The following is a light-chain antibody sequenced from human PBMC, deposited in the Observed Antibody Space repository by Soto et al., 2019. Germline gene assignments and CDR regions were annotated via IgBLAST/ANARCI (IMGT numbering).Light chain of an antibody. Sequence: DIQMTQSPSSLPASVGDRVTITCRASQAISSDLAWFQQKPGKAPNSLIYAASSLRSGVPSRFSGSGSGTDFTLTISSLQPEDFTTYYCQQYNTYPLTFGGGTKVEIK. CDR1: QAISSD. J-gene: IGKJ4*01. CDR3: QQYNTYPLT. V-gene: IGKV1-16*01. CDR2: AAS.